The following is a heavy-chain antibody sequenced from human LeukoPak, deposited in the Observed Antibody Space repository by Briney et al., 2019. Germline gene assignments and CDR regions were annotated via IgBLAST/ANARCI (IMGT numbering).Heavy chain of an antibody. CDR2: INSDGTST. J-gene: IGHJ2*01. V-gene: IGHV3-74*01. Sequence: GGSLRLSCAASGFTFSSYWMHWVRQAPGKGLVWVSRINSDGTSTTYADSVKGRFTVSRDNAKNSLYLQMNSLRAEDTAVYYRARGASPWYFDLWGRGTLVTVSS. CDR1: GFTFSSYW. CDR3: ARGASPWYFDL.